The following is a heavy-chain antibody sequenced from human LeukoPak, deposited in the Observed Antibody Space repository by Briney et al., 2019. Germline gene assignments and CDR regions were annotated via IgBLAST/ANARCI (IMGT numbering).Heavy chain of an antibody. CDR2: IYYSGCT. CDR3: GRDKLSFGSRYNGFDP. V-gene: IGHV4-59*12. CDR1: GGPISSYY. J-gene: IGHJ5*02. Sequence: SETLSLTCTVSGGPISSYYWSWIRQPPGKGLEGIGYIYYSGCTSYNPSLKSRVTLSLDQSKNQSSLKLTSLTAVDTAVYYCGRDKLSFGSRYNGFDPWGQGSLVTVSS. D-gene: IGHD3-16*01.